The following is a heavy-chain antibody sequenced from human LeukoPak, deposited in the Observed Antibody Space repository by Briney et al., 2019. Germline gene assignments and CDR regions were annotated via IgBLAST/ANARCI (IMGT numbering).Heavy chain of an antibody. Sequence: PSETLSLTCAVYGASFSDSYWSWIRQSPKKGLEWIGEINNSGSPSYNPSLNSRVIMSVARSKSPFSLRLTSVTAADTAVYYCARGRYGPRLGNWGQGTLVTVSS. V-gene: IGHV4-34*01. J-gene: IGHJ4*02. CDR2: INNSGSP. CDR3: ARGRYGPRLGN. D-gene: IGHD3-16*01. CDR1: GASFSDSY.